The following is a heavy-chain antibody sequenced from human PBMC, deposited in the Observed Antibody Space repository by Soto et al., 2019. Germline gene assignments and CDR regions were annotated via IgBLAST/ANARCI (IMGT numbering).Heavy chain of an antibody. CDR3: ARMYSSGSGWFHP. V-gene: IGHV4-59*12. CDR1: GGSISTYY. D-gene: IGHD6-19*01. CDR2: IYYSGSA. J-gene: IGHJ5*02. Sequence: SATLSLTCTVSGGSISTYYWNWIRQPPGKGLESIGYIYYSGSANYSPSLKSRVTISVDTSSNQFSMSLTSVTAADTARYYCARMYSSGSGWFHPWGQGTLVTVSS.